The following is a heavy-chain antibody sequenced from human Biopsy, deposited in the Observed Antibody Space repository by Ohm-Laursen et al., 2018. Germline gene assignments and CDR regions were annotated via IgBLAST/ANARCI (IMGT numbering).Heavy chain of an antibody. D-gene: IGHD3-3*01. V-gene: IGHV1-69*04. CDR3: AADADGYYTEFDY. CDR2: IVPILGHL. Sequence: SVKVSCNVSGGPSSNYAFSWVRQAPGQGLEWVGRIVPILGHLNYAQRFQGRVSTTADKSTTYVYMELSRLTSGDTAVYYCAADADGYYTEFDYWGPGTLVTVSS. J-gene: IGHJ4*02. CDR1: GGPSSNYA.